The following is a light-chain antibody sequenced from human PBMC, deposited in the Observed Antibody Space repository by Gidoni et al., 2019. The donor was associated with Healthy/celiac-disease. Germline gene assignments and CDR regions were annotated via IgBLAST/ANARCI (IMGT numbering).Light chain of an antibody. Sequence: DIVMTQYPDSLAVSLGERATIHCKSSQSVLYSSNNKNYLACYQQKPGQPPKLLIYWASTRESGVPDRFSGRGSGTDFTLTISSLQSEDVAVYYCQQYYSTPPTFGQGTRLEIK. J-gene: IGKJ5*01. CDR2: WAS. CDR1: QSVLYSSNNKNY. V-gene: IGKV4-1*01. CDR3: QQYYSTPPT.